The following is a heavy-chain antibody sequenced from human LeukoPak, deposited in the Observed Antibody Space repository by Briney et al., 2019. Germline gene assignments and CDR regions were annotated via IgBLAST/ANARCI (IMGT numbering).Heavy chain of an antibody. Sequence: ASVKVSCKASGYTFTGYYMHWVRQAPGQGLEWMGWINPNSGGTNYAQKFQGRVTMTRDTSISTAYMELSRLRSDDTAVYYCARDREYYDFWSGYVRGYYYYGMDVWGQGSTVTVSS. D-gene: IGHD3-3*01. J-gene: IGHJ6*02. CDR1: GYTFTGYY. CDR3: ARDREYYDFWSGYVRGYYYYGMDV. CDR2: INPNSGGT. V-gene: IGHV1-2*02.